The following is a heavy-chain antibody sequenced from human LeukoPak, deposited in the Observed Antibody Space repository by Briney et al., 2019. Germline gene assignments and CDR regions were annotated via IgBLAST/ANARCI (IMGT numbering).Heavy chain of an antibody. V-gene: IGHV3-23*01. CDR1: GFTFSSYA. CDR3: ARWIQLWFLDY. CDR2: ISGSGGST. J-gene: IGHJ4*02. Sequence: GGSLRLSCAASGFTFSSYAMSWVRQAPGKGLEWVSAISGSGGSTYYADSVKGRLTISRDNSKNTLYLQMNSLRAEDTAVYYCARWIQLWFLDYWGQGTLVTVSS. D-gene: IGHD5-18*01.